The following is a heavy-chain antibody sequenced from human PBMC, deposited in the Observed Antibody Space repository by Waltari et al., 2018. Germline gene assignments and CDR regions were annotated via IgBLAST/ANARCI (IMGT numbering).Heavy chain of an antibody. V-gene: IGHV3-23*01. J-gene: IGHJ2*01. CDR2: ITADGRSR. CDR1: GSMFSIYP. D-gene: IGHD3-10*01. CDR3: AKADFGNPYWFFDL. Sequence: EGQLLESGGGLVQTGGSLRLSCAASGSMFSIYPMTWVRQAPGKGLEWVSTITADGRSRNYADSVKGRFTISRDNSKNILDLQMNTLRAEDTAVYFCAKADFGNPYWFFDLWGRGTLLTVSS.